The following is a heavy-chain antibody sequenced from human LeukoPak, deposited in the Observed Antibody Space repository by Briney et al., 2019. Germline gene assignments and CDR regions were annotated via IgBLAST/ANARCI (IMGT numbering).Heavy chain of an antibody. CDR1: GFPFNTQD. CDR2: IHADGVGT. J-gene: IGHJ4*02. CDR3: ASHPAAGTFRDY. D-gene: IGHD6-13*01. V-gene: IGHV3-23*01. Sequence: PGGSLRLSCAASGFPFNTQDMRWVRQAPGKGLEWVSSIHADGVGTFYADSVKGRFTISRDNAKNSLYLQMNSLRAEDTAVYYCASHPAAGTFRDYWGQGTLVTVSS.